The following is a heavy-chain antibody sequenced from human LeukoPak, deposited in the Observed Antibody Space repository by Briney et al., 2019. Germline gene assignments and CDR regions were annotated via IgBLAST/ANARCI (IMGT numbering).Heavy chain of an antibody. J-gene: IGHJ6*02. Sequence: GGSLRLSCAASGFTLNNYDIHWVRQATGKGLEWVSATGTAGDTYYPGSVKGRFTISRENAKNSLYLQMNSLRAGDTAVYYCAREITGYGMDVWGQGTTVTVSS. D-gene: IGHD1-20*01. V-gene: IGHV3-13*01. CDR2: TGTAGDT. CDR1: GFTLNNYD. CDR3: AREITGYGMDV.